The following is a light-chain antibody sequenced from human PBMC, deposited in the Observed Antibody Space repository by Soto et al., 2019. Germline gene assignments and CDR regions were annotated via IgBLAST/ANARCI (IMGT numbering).Light chain of an antibody. V-gene: IGKV1-5*03. J-gene: IGKJ1*01. CDR2: KAS. CDR1: QSISSW. Sequence: DIQMTQSPSTLSASVGVRVTITCRASQSISSWLAWYQQKPGKAPKLLIYKASTLESGVPSRFGGSGSGTEFTLTISSLQPDDFATYYCQQYNSYSPWTFGQGTKVEIK. CDR3: QQYNSYSPWT.